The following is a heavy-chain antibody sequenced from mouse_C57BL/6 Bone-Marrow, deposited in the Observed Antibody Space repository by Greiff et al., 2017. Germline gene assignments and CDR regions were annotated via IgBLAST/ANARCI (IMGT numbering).Heavy chain of an antibody. CDR2: IDPSDSYT. CDR3: ARSSLFDV. Sequence: VQLQQPGAELVKPGASVKLSCKASGYTFTSYWMQWVKQRPGQGLEWIGEIDPSDSYTNYNQTFKGKATLTVDTSSSTAYMQLSSLTSEDSAVYYCARSSLFDVWGTGTTVTVSS. CDR1: GYTFTSYW. J-gene: IGHJ1*03. V-gene: IGHV1-50*01.